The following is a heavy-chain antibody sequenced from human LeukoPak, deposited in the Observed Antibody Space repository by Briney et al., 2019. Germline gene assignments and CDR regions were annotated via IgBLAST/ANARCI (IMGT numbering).Heavy chain of an antibody. CDR1: GGSISSSSYY. CDR2: IYYSGST. J-gene: IGHJ4*02. V-gene: IGHV4-39*01. Sequence: SETLSLTCTVSGGSISSSSYYWGWIRQPPGKGLEWIGSIYYSGSTYYNPSLKSRVTISVDTSKNQFSLKLSSVTAADTAVYYCARADPEQQLRGPYFDYWGQGTLVTVSS. D-gene: IGHD6-13*01. CDR3: ARADPEQQLRGPYFDY.